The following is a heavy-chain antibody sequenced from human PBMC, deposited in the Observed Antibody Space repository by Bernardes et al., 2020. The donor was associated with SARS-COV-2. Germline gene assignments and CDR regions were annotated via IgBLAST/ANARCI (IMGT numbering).Heavy chain of an antibody. CDR3: SGASILVVPGPLGLGPWVYKYNGMGV. D-gene: IGHD2-2*01. V-gene: IGHV6-1*01. J-gene: IGHJ6*02. Sequence: SQTLSLTFAISRDSVSSSSSSWHWIRQSPSSGLEWLGGTYYSSMWYTDYAVSVRCRITINSDTSKNQFSLHLNSVTSEDTAVYYCSGASILVVPGPLGLGPWVYKYNGMGVWGPGTTVTVSS. CDR1: RDSVSSSSSS. CDR2: TYYSSMWYT.